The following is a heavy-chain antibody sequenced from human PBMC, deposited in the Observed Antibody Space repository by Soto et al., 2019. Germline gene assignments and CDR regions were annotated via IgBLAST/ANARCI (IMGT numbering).Heavy chain of an antibody. CDR3: ARTTGDWYFDL. CDR2: IYYSGNT. Sequence: QLQLQESGPGRVKPSETGPLPCIVSGASISRTFYYGGGIRQPPGKGLEWIGNIYYSGNTYYSPSLKSRVTISGDTSKNQFSLELSSVTAADAAVYYCARTTGDWYFDLWGRGTLVTVSS. J-gene: IGHJ2*01. V-gene: IGHV4-39*01. CDR1: GASISRTFYY. D-gene: IGHD3-10*01.